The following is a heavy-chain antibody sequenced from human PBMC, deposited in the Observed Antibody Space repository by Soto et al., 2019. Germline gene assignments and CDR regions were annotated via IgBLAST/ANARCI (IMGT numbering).Heavy chain of an antibody. CDR2: IKSKTDGGTT. D-gene: IGHD3-22*01. CDR3: TTDSYSTIIIVRFDY. J-gene: IGHJ4*01. CDR1: GFTFSNSW. V-gene: IGHV3-15*07. Sequence: PGGSLRLSCAASGFTFSNSWMHWVRQAPGKGLEWVGRIKSKTDGGTTDYAEPVKGRFAIARDDSNNMVYLQMNSLEIEDTAVYYCTTDSYSTIIIVRFDYWGHGTLVTVSS.